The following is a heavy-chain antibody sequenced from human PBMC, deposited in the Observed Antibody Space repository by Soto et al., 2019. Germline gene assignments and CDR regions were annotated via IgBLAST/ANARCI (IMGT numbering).Heavy chain of an antibody. CDR2: IYYSGST. J-gene: IGHJ5*02. Sequence: SETLSLTCTVSGGSISSSSYYWGWIRQPPGKGLEWIGSIYYSGSTYYNPSLKSRVTISVDTSKNQFSLKLSSVTAADTAVYYCARTAPDYYDSSGYTYNWFDPWGQGTLVTVS. V-gene: IGHV4-39*01. D-gene: IGHD3-22*01. CDR3: ARTAPDYYDSSGYTYNWFDP. CDR1: GGSISSSSYY.